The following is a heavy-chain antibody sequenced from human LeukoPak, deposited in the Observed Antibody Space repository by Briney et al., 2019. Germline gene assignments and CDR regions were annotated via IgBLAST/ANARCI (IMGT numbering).Heavy chain of an antibody. J-gene: IGHJ5*02. CDR2: ISAYNGNT. D-gene: IGHD5-12*01. V-gene: IGHV1-18*01. Sequence: ASVKVSCKASGYTFTSYGISWVRQAPGQGLEWMGWISAYNGNTNYAQKLQGRVTMTTDTSTSTAYMELRSLRSDDTAVYYCARGGGRVDIVATTNWFDPWGQGTLVTVSS. CDR3: ARGGGRVDIVATTNWFDP. CDR1: GYTFTSYG.